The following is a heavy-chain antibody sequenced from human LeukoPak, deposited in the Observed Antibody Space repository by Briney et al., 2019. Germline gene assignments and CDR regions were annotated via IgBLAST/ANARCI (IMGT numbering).Heavy chain of an antibody. J-gene: IGHJ4*02. CDR1: GYTFTSYY. V-gene: IGHV1-24*01. CDR2: FDPEDGET. D-gene: IGHD3-16*02. Sequence: ASVKVSCKASGYTFTSYYMQWVRQAPGQGLEWMGGFDPEDGETIYAQKFQGRVTMTEDTSTDTAYMELSSLRSEDTAVYYCATVSYDYVWGSYRSPLAAFDYWGQGTLVTVSS. CDR3: ATVSYDYVWGSYRSPLAAFDY.